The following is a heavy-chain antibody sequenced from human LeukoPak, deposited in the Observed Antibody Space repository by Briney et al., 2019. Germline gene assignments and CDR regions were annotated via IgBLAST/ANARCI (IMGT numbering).Heavy chain of an antibody. Sequence: SETLSLTCAVYGGSFSGNYWSWIRQSPGKGLEWIGEIIHSGRTSYNPSLESRVTISVDTSKNQFSLKLSSVTAADTAVYYCARGLNYDILTANPFTAWFDTWGQGTLVTVSS. D-gene: IGHD3-9*01. CDR3: ARGLNYDILTANPFTAWFDT. CDR1: GGSFSGNY. V-gene: IGHV4-34*01. CDR2: IIHSGRT. J-gene: IGHJ5*02.